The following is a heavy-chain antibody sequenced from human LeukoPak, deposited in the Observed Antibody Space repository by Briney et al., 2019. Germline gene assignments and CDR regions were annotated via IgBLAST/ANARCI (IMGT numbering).Heavy chain of an antibody. D-gene: IGHD4-17*01. CDR2: FDPEDGEP. CDR1: GYSLTDLS. V-gene: IGHV1-24*01. J-gene: IGHJ4*02. CDR3: AKSNGDYGLLDY. Sequence: GASVKVSCKVSGYSLTDLSPHWVRQAPGKGLEWMGGFDPEDGEPIYAQKFQGRLSMTEDTSKDTGYMELRTLRSEDTALYYCAKSNGDYGLLDYWGQGTLVTVSS.